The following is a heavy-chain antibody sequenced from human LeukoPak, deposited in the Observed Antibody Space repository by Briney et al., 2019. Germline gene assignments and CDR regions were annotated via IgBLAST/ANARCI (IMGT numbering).Heavy chain of an antibody. Sequence: PGGSLRLSCAASGFTFSSYGMSWVRQAPGKGLEWVSAISGSGGSTYYADSVKGRFTISRDNSKNTLYLQMNGLRAEDTAVYYCANLILLWFGESSDFDYWGQGTLVTVSS. V-gene: IGHV3-23*01. CDR3: ANLILLWFGESSDFDY. CDR1: GFTFSSYG. D-gene: IGHD3-10*01. J-gene: IGHJ4*02. CDR2: ISGSGGST.